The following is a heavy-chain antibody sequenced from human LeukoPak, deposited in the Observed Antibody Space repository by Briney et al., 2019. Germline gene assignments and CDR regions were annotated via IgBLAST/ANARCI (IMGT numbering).Heavy chain of an antibody. CDR2: IYYSGST. CDR3: ARGGTAGAPYNWFDP. J-gene: IGHJ5*02. D-gene: IGHD1-26*01. V-gene: IGHV4-59*01. CDR1: GGSISSYY. Sequence: SETLSLTCTASGGSISSYYWSWIRQPPGKGLEWIGYIYYSGSTNYNPSLRSRVTISVDTSKSQFSLKLSSMTAADTAVYYCARGGTAGAPYNWFDPWGQGTLVTVSS.